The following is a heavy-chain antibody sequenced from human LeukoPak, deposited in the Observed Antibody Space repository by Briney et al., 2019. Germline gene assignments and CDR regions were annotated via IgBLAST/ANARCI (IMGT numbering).Heavy chain of an antibody. V-gene: IGHV1-2*02. CDR3: ARVIAVAGTKYYGMDV. CDR1: GYTFTGYY. D-gene: IGHD6-19*01. J-gene: IGHJ6*02. CDR2: INPNSGGT. Sequence: ASVKVSCKASGYTFTGYYMHWVRQAPGQGLEWMGWINPNSGGTNYAQKFQGRVTMTRDTSIGTAYMELSRLRSDDTAVYYCARVIAVAGTKYYGMDVWGQGTTVTVSS.